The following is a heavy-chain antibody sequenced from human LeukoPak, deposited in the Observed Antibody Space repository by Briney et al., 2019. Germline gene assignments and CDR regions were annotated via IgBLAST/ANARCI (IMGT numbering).Heavy chain of an antibody. CDR3: ARDAGYGSGSYYQLGPDYYYYGMDV. J-gene: IGHJ6*02. D-gene: IGHD3-10*01. V-gene: IGHV1-18*01. CDR2: ISAYNGNT. CDR1: GYTFTSYG. Sequence: GASVKVSCKASGYTFTSYGISWVRQAPGQGLEWMGWISAYNGNTNYAQKLQGRVTMTTDTSTSTAYMELRSLRSDDTAVYYCARDAGYGSGSYYQLGPDYYYYGMDVWGQGTTVTVSS.